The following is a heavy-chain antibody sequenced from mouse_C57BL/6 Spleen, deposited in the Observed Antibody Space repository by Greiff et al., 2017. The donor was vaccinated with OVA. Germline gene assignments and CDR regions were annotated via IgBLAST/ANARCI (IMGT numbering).Heavy chain of an antibody. J-gene: IGHJ1*03. CDR3: ARHNYGSPYWYFDV. D-gene: IGHD1-1*01. CDR1: GFTFSSYG. Sequence: DVMLVESGGDLVKPGGSLKLSCAASGFTFSSYGMSWVRQTPDKRLEWVATISSGGSYTYYPDSVKGRFTISRDNAKNTLYLQMSSLKSEDTAMYYCARHNYGSPYWYFDVWGTGTTVTVSS. V-gene: IGHV5-6*02. CDR2: ISSGGSYT.